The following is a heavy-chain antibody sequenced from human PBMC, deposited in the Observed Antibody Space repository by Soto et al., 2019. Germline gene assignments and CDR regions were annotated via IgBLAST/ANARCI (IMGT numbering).Heavy chain of an antibody. J-gene: IGHJ4*02. D-gene: IGHD3-10*01. CDR1: GFTFSSYW. CDR2: ISFDGRNT. V-gene: IGHV3-30*03. Sequence: GSLRLSCAASGFTFSSYWMHWVRQAPGKGLEWVVVISFDGRNTYYADSVKGRFTISRDNSKNTLYLQMNSLRAEDTAVYYCARDPYYGSGSAANWPDYWGQGTLVTVSS. CDR3: ARDPYYGSGSAANWPDY.